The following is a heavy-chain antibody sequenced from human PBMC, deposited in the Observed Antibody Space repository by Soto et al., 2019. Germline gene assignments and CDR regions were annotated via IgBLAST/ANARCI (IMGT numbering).Heavy chain of an antibody. CDR2: IIPIFGTA. CDR3: ARVESDYDFWSGYYSPYFDY. V-gene: IGHV1-69*13. D-gene: IGHD3-3*01. CDR1: GGTFSSYA. Sequence: EASVKVSCKASGGTFSSYAISWVRQAPGQGLEWMGGIIPIFGTANYAQKFQGRVTITADESTSTAYMELSSLRSEDTAVYYCARVESDYDFWSGYYSPYFDYWGQGTLVTVSS. J-gene: IGHJ4*02.